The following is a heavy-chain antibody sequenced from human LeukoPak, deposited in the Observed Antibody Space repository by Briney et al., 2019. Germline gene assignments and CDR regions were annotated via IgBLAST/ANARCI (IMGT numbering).Heavy chain of an antibody. CDR1: GHTFTSYY. CDR2: INPSGGST. D-gene: IGHD1-14*01. CDR3: ARITSLEGFDY. V-gene: IGHV1-46*01. Sequence: ASVKVSCKASGHTFTSYYMHWVRQAPGQGLEWMGIINPSGGSTSYAQKFQGRVTMTRDTSTSTVYMELSSLRSEDTAVYYCARITSLEGFDYWGQGTLVTVSS. J-gene: IGHJ4*02.